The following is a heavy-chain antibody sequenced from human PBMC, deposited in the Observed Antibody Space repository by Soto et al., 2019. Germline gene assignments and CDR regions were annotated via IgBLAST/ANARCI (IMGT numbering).Heavy chain of an antibody. CDR1: GYDFINFG. CDR3: ARGMTTVTTAWFSP. V-gene: IGHV1-18*01. J-gene: IGHJ5*02. D-gene: IGHD4-17*01. Sequence: QVQLVQSGAEVKKPGASVNVSCKASGYDFINFGIAWVRQAPGQGLEWMGWISPYNGNKRFSQKVQGRVSMTTDTSTSTAYMELRSLTSDDTAMYYCARGMTTVTTAWFSPWGQGTPVTVSS. CDR2: ISPYNGNK.